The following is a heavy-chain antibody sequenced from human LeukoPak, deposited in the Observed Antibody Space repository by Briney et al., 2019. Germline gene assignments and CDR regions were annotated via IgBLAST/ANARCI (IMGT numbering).Heavy chain of an antibody. J-gene: IGHJ3*02. D-gene: IGHD2-21*01. V-gene: IGHV4-61*02. Sequence: PSETLSLTCTVSGGSISSGNYYWSWIRQPAGKGLEWIGRIYTSGSTNYSPSLKSRVTISVDTSKNQFSLKLSSVTAADTAVYYCARVEVWTDAFDIWGQGTMVTVSS. CDR3: ARVEVWTDAFDI. CDR1: GGSISSGNYY. CDR2: IYTSGST.